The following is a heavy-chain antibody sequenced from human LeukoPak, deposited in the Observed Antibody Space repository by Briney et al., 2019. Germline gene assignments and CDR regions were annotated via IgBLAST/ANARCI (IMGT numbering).Heavy chain of an antibody. CDR3: ARPSTLVRGVIAYFEY. D-gene: IGHD3-10*01. Sequence: GGSLRLSCAASEFTFSDYGMNWVRQAPGTGLEWVSSISSSGSFIYYADSVKGRFTISRDNAKNSLYLQMDSLRAEDTAVYYCARPSTLVRGVIAYFEYGGQGALVTVSS. V-gene: IGHV3-21*01. CDR1: EFTFSDYG. CDR2: ISSSGSFI. J-gene: IGHJ4*02.